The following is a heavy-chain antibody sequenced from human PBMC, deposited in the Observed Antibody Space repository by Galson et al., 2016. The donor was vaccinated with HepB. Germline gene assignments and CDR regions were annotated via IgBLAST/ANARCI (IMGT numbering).Heavy chain of an antibody. D-gene: IGHD6-13*01. V-gene: IGHV4-39*01. CDR3: ARLNPQQQLLSVYFDF. CDR2: FFHGGNT. CDR1: GGSISSSIYY. J-gene: IGHJ4*02. Sequence: SETLSPTCTVSGGSISSSIYYWSWIRQPPGKGLEWIGSFFHGGNTYYNPSLGSRITLSVDTSLNQFSLKLTSLTAAATAVYYCARLNPQQQLLSVYFDFWGLGTLVTVSS.